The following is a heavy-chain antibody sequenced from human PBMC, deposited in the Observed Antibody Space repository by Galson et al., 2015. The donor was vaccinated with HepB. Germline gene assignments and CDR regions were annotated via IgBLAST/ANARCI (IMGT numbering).Heavy chain of an antibody. J-gene: IGHJ4*02. CDR3: AKDVDTAMVPFSFDY. CDR1: GFTFSTYA. CDR2: ISGGAHSA. D-gene: IGHD5-18*01. V-gene: IGHV3-23*01. Sequence: SLRLSCAASGFTFSTYAMTWVRQAPGKGLNWVSTISGGAHSAYYADSVKGRFTISRDNSENTLYLQMNSLRAEDTAVYYCAKDVDTAMVPFSFDYWGQGTLVTVSS.